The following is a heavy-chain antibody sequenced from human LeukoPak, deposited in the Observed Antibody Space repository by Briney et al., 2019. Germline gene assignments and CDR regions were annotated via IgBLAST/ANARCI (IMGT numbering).Heavy chain of an antibody. J-gene: IGHJ4*02. CDR3: ARGYSSPDY. Sequence: GGSLRLSCAASGFTVSSNYMSWVRQAPGKGLEWVSVIYNDGSTFYADSVGGRFTVSRDNSKNTLYLQMNSLRAEDTAVYYCARGYSSPDYWGQGTLVTVSS. V-gene: IGHV3-66*01. CDR2: IYNDGST. D-gene: IGHD6-13*01. CDR1: GFTVSSNY.